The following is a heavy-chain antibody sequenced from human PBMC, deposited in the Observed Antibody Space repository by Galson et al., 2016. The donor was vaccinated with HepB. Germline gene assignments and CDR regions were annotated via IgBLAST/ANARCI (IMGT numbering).Heavy chain of an antibody. CDR1: GYTFTSYA. Sequence: SVKVSCKASGYTFTSYAMHWVRQAPGQRLEWMGWINAGNGNTKYSQRFQGRVTITRDTSASTAYMELSSLRSEDTAVYYCARGGVRHTTMALQSWAYWGQGTLVTVSS. CDR2: INAGNGNT. D-gene: IGHD5-18*01. CDR3: ARGGVRHTTMALQSWAY. V-gene: IGHV1-3*01. J-gene: IGHJ4*02.